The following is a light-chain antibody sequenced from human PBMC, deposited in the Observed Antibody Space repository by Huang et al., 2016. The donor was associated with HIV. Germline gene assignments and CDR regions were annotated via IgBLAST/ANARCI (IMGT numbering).Light chain of an antibody. J-gene: IGKJ2*01. Sequence: DIQMTQSPSTLSASLGDRVTITCRASQSVSSRLAWYQQRPGKAPKLLIYDATGLGSGVPSTFSGSGSGTDFTLTISNLQPDNFATYYCQQYKSYPYTFGQGTKLEI. CDR1: QSVSSR. CDR2: DAT. CDR3: QQYKSYPYT. V-gene: IGKV1-5*01.